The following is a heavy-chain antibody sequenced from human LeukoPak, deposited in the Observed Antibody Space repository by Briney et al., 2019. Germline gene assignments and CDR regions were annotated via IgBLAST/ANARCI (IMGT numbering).Heavy chain of an antibody. CDR1: GGSISSYY. D-gene: IGHD6-13*01. V-gene: IGHV4-59*01. J-gene: IGHJ4*02. Sequence: PSETLSLTCTVSGGSISSYYWSWIRQPPGKGLEWIGYIYYSGSTNYNPSLKSRVTISVDTSKNQFSLKLSSVTAADTAVYYCAIVEAAASEYYFDYWGQGTLVTVSS. CDR3: AIVEAAASEYYFDY. CDR2: IYYSGST.